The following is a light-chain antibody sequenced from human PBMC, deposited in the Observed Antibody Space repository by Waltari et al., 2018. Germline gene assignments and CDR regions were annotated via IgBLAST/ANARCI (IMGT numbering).Light chain of an antibody. CDR3: ASWDDSLNGVV. J-gene: IGLJ2*01. CDR2: SNN. CDR1: SSNIGSNA. V-gene: IGLV1-44*01. Sequence: QSVLTQPPSASGTPRQGVTISCSGSSSNIGSNAVNWYQQLPGTAPKLLVNSNNQRPSGVPDRCSGSKSGTSASLAISGLQSEDEADYYWASWDDSLNGVVFGGGTKLTVL.